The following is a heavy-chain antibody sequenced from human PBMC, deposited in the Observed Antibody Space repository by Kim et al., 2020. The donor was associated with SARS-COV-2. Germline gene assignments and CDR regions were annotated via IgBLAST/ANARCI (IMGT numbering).Heavy chain of an antibody. CDR2: ISTDNGDT. J-gene: IGHJ3*02. V-gene: IGHV1-18*01. D-gene: IGHD3-10*01. CDR3: ARVRSSGNWRDAFDI. CDR1: GYSFTSYG. Sequence: ASVKVSCKTSGYSFTSYGIVWVRQAPGQGLEWVGWISTDNGDTDYAPRLLGRVSISIDPSTSTAYMDLMSLRSDDTALYYCARVRSSGNWRDAFDIWGQGTMVTVSS.